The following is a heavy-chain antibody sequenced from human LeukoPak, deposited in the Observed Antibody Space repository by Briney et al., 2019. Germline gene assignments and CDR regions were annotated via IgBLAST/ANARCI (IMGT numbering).Heavy chain of an antibody. Sequence: GGSLRLSCAASGFTFSGYAMSWVRQAPGKGLEWVSAISSSGGSTFYADSVKGRFTISRDNSKNTLYLQMNSLRAEDTAVYYCAKPIGDYNWKVLDYWGQGTLVTVSS. V-gene: IGHV3-23*01. CDR3: AKPIGDYNWKVLDY. CDR1: GFTFSGYA. J-gene: IGHJ4*02. CDR2: ISSSGGST. D-gene: IGHD1-20*01.